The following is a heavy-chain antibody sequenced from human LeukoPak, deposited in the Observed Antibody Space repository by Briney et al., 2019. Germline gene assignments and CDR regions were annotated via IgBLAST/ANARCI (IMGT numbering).Heavy chain of an antibody. J-gene: IGHJ5*02. Sequence: PGGSLRLSCAASGFTFSTYSMNWVRQAPGKGLERVSSISGSSSYIYYADSVKGRFTISRDSAPNSLYLQMNSLRAEDTAVYYCARGQSYGWFDPWGQGTLVTVSS. CDR3: ARGQSYGWFDP. CDR1: GFTFSTYS. V-gene: IGHV3-21*01. D-gene: IGHD5-18*01. CDR2: ISGSSSYI.